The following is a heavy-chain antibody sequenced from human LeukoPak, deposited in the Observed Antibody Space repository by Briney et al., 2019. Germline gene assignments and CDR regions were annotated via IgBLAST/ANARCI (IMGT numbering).Heavy chain of an antibody. D-gene: IGHD5-24*01. J-gene: IGHJ4*02. CDR1: GFTFSSYA. CDR2: ICGRGDTI. CDR3: AKATMATTYFDY. V-gene: IGHV3-23*01. Sequence: GGSLRLSCAASGFTFSSYAMSWVRQAPGKGLEWVSAICGRGDTIFYADSLKGRFTVSRDNSKNTLYLQMNSLRAEDTAVYYCAKATMATTYFDYWGQGTLVTVSS.